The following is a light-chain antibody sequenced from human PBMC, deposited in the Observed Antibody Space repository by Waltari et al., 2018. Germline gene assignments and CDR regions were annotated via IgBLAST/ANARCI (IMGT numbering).Light chain of an antibody. CDR3: QTGGHGTWV. Sequence: QLVLTQSPSASASLGASVRLTCTLDSGHSSNIIAWHQQQPEKGPRYLMKVNSDGSHSKGDGILDRFAGSGSGAERYLTIASVQSEDEADYYCQTGGHGTWVFGGGTKLTVL. CDR1: SGHSSNI. J-gene: IGLJ3*02. V-gene: IGLV4-69*01. CDR2: VNSDGSH.